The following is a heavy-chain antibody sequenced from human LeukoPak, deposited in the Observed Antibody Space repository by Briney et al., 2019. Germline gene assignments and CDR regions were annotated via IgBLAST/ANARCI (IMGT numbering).Heavy chain of an antibody. J-gene: IGHJ4*02. CDR3: AKDPYSNAWYIDFFDY. Sequence: SETLSLTCAVSGGSISSSNWWSWIRQPPGKGLEWIGEIYHSGSTNYNPSLKSRVTISVDKSKTQFSLKLSSVTAADTAVYYCAKDPYSNAWYIDFFDYWGQGTLVTVSS. D-gene: IGHD4-11*01. CDR1: GGSISSSNW. V-gene: IGHV4-4*02. CDR2: IYHSGST.